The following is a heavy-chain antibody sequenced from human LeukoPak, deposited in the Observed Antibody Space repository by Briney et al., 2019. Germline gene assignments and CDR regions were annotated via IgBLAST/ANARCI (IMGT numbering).Heavy chain of an antibody. CDR2: IYHSGST. D-gene: IGHD3-22*01. Sequence: PSETLSLTCTVSGYSISSGYYWGWIRQPPGKGLEWIGSIYHSGSTYYNPSLKSRVTISVDTSKNQFSLKLSSVTAADTAVYYCARYDSSGSIQYWGQGTLVTVSS. CDR1: GYSISSGYY. J-gene: IGHJ1*01. V-gene: IGHV4-38-2*02. CDR3: ARYDSSGSIQY.